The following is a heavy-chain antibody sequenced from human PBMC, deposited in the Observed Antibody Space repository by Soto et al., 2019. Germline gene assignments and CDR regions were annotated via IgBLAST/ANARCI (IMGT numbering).Heavy chain of an antibody. CDR3: ARAVAGTYYYYGMDV. J-gene: IGHJ6*02. CDR2: IYYSGST. Sequence: SETLSLTCTVSGGSISSGGYYWSWIRQHPGKGLEWIGYIYYSGSTYYNPSLKSRVTISVDTSKNQFSLKLSSVTAADTAVYYCARAVAGTYYYYGMDVWGQGTTVTVSS. CDR1: GGSISSGGYY. V-gene: IGHV4-31*03. D-gene: IGHD6-19*01.